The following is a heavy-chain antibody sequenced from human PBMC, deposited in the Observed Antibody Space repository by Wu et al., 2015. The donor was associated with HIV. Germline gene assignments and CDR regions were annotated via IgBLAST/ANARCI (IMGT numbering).Heavy chain of an antibody. CDR2: INPNSGGT. CDR3: ARGPYYYGSGSVLDY. CDR1: GYTFTGYY. Sequence: QVQLVQSGAEVKKPGASVKVSCKASGYTFTGYYMHWVRQAPGQGLEWMGWINPNSGGTNYAQKFQGRVTMTRDTSISTAYMELSRLRSDDTAVYYCARGPYYYGSGSVLDYWGQGTLVTVSS. V-gene: IGHV1-2*02. J-gene: IGHJ4*02. D-gene: IGHD3-10*01.